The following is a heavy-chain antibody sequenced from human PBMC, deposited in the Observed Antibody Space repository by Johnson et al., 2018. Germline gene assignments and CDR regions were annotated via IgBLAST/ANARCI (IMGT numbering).Heavy chain of an antibody. V-gene: IGHV3-33*01. D-gene: IGHD3-10*01. CDR1: GFTFSSYG. Sequence: QVQLVQSGGGVVQPGRSLRLSCAASGFTFSSYGMHWVRQAPGKGLEWVAVLWYDGSNKYYADSVQGRFTISRDNSKNTLYLQMNSLRAEDTAVYYCARDMVRGVIITNYYYYYMDVGGKGTTVTVSS. CDR2: LWYDGSNK. J-gene: IGHJ6*03. CDR3: ARDMVRGVIITNYYYYYMDV.